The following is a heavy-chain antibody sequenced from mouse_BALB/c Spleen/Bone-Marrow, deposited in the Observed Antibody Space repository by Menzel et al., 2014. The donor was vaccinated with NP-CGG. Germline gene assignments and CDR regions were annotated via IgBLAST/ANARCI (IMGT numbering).Heavy chain of an antibody. CDR2: IYPGDGDT. V-gene: IGHV1-87*01. CDR3: ARGGPFDY. Sequence: VQLQQSGAELARPGASVKLSCKASGYTFTSYWMQWVKQRPGQGLEWIGAIYPGDGDTTYTQKFKGKATLTADKSSSTAYMQLSSLASEDSAVYYCARGGPFDYWGPGTTLTVSS. CDR1: GYTFTSYW. J-gene: IGHJ2*01.